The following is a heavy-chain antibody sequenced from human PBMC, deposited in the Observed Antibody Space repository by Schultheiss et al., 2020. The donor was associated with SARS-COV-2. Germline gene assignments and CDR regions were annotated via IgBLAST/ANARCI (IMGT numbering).Heavy chain of an antibody. D-gene: IGHD2-21*02. J-gene: IGHJ3*02. CDR2: IYIGGAT. V-gene: IGHV3-66*02. CDR1: RFAVSSNY. Sequence: SCAASRFAVSSNYMTWVRQAPGKGLEWVSVIYIGGATYYADSVKGRFTLSRDTSKNTLYLQMNSLRAEDTAVYYCARDLPSPTADSGLGAFDMWGQGTVVTVSS. CDR3: ARDLPSPTADSGLGAFDM.